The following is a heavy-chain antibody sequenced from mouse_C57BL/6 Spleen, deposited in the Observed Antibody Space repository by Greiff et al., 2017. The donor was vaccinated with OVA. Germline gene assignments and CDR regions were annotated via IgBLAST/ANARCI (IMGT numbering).Heavy chain of an antibody. Sequence: EVQLVESGGGLVKPGGSLKLSCAASGFTFSSYAMSWVRQTPEKRLEWVATISDGGSYTYYPDNVKGRFTISRDNAKNNLYLQMSHLKSEDTAMYYGAREHNYVKYYYAMDYWGQGTSVTVSS. D-gene: IGHD1-2*01. CDR1: GFTFSSYA. CDR2: ISDGGSYT. J-gene: IGHJ4*01. CDR3: AREHNYVKYYYAMDY. V-gene: IGHV5-4*01.